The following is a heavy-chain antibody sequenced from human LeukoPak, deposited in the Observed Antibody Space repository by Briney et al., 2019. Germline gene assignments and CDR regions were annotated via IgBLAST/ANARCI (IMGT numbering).Heavy chain of an antibody. CDR1: GGSFSGYY. D-gene: IGHD4-11*01. V-gene: IGHV4-59*12. J-gene: IGHJ6*02. Sequence: SETLSLTCAVYGGSFSGYYWSWIRQPPGKGLEWTGYIYYSGSTNYNPSLKSRVTMSVDTSKNQFSLKLSSVTAADTAVYYCARVPVTTYNYYYGMDVWGQGTTVTVSS. CDR3: ARVPVTTYNYYYGMDV. CDR2: IYYSGST.